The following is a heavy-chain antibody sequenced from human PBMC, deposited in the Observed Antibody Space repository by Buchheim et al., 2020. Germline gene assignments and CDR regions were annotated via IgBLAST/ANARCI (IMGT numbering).Heavy chain of an antibody. V-gene: IGHV4-4*02. CDR1: GGSISSSNW. CDR3: ASSQLLTIFGVAPEDGMDV. J-gene: IGHJ6*02. CDR2: IYHIGST. Sequence: QVQLQESGPGLVKPSGTLSLTCAVSGGSISSSNWWSWVRQPPGKGLEWIGEIYHIGSTNYHPSLKSRVTLSVDTSKHQFSLKLSSVTAADTAVYYCASSQLLTIFGVAPEDGMDVWGQGTT. D-gene: IGHD3-3*01.